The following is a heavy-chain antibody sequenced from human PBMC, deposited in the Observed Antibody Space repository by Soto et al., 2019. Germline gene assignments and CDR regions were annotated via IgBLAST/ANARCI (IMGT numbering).Heavy chain of an antibody. CDR2: ISYDGSNK. CDR1: GFTFSSYG. J-gene: IGHJ4*02. CDR3: AKDLGGYSYGYPDY. Sequence: GGSLRLSCAASGFTFSSYGMHWVRQAPGKGLEWVAVISYDGSNKYYAASVTGRFTISRDNSKNPLYLQMNSLRAEETAVYYCAKDLGGYSYGYPDYWGQGTLVTVSS. D-gene: IGHD5-18*01. V-gene: IGHV3-30*18.